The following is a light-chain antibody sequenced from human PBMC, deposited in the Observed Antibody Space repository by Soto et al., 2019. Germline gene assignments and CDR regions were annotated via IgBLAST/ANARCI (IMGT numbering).Light chain of an antibody. CDR2: STS. V-gene: IGLV7-43*01. CDR1: TGAVTSGYY. Sequence: QAVVTQEPSLTVSPGGTVTLTCASSTGAVTSGYYPNWFQQKPGQAPRALIYSTSNKHSWTPARFSGFLLGGKAALTLSGVQPDCLLYYGGAWVFGGGTKLTVL. CDR3: LLYYGGAWV. J-gene: IGLJ3*02.